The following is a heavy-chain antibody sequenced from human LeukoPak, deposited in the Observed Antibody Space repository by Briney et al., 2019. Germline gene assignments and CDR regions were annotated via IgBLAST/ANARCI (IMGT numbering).Heavy chain of an antibody. J-gene: IGHJ4*02. CDR3: ARRSSSGYYEYFDY. V-gene: IGHV4-59*08. CDR2: IYYSGST. D-gene: IGHD3-22*01. CDR1: GGSISSYY. Sequence: SETLSLTCTVSGGSISSYYWSWIRQPPGKGLEWIGYIYYSGSTNYNPSLKSRVTISVDTSKDQFSLKLSSLTAADTAVYYCARRSSSGYYEYFDYWGQGTLVTVSS.